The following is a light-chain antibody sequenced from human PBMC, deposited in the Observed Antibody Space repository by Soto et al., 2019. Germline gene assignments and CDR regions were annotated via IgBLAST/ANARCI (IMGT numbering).Light chain of an antibody. CDR3: QQRGNWL. CDR1: QSVGNY. V-gene: IGKV3-11*01. Sequence: LTQSPATLSLSPGERATLSCRATQSVGNYLAWYQQKPGQAPRLLIFDASNRATGIPARFSGSGSGTDFTLTISSLEPEDFAVYDCQQRGNWLFGQGTKVEIK. CDR2: DAS. J-gene: IGKJ2*01.